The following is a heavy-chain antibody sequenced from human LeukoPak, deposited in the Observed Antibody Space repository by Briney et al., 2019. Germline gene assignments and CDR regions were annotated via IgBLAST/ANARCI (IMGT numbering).Heavy chain of an antibody. D-gene: IGHD2-2*01. CDR1: GGSISSGGYY. J-gene: IGHJ6*02. CDR2: IYYSGST. Sequence: SETLSLTCTVSGGSISSGGYYWSWIRQHPGKGLEWIGYIYYSGSTYYNPSLKSRVTISVDTSKNQFSLKLSSVTAADTAVYYCARDGVVVVPAATVYYYYGMDVWGQGTRSPSP. CDR3: ARDGVVVVPAATVYYYYGMDV. V-gene: IGHV4-31*03.